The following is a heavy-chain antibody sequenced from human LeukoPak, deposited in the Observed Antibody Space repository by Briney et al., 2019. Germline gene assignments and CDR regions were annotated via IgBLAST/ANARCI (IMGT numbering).Heavy chain of an antibody. J-gene: IGHJ4*02. D-gene: IGHD5-24*01. CDR1: GGTFSSYT. Sequence: SVKVSCKASGGTFSSYTISWVRQAPGQGLEWMGRIIPILGIANYAQKFQGRVTITADKSTSTAYMELSSLRSEDTAVYYCARDVEMATNYFDYWGQGTLVTVSS. V-gene: IGHV1-69*04. CDR2: IIPILGIA. CDR3: ARDVEMATNYFDY.